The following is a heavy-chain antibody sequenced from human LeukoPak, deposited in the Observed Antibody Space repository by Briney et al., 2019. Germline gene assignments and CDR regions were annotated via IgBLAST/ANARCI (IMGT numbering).Heavy chain of an antibody. V-gene: IGHV1-8*02. J-gene: IGHJ4*02. Sequence: ASVKVSCKASGYTFTSYGISWVRQAPGQGLEWMGWMNPNSGNTDYAQKFQGRVTMTRNTSISTAYMELSSLRSEDTAVYYCAREAGGSGYSFDYWGQGTLVTVSS. CDR3: AREAGGSGYSFDY. CDR1: GYTFTSYG. D-gene: IGHD3-22*01. CDR2: MNPNSGNT.